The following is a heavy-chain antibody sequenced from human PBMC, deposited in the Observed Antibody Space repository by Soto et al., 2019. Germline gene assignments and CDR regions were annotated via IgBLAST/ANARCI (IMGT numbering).Heavy chain of an antibody. Sequence: ASVKVSCKASGYTFTSYVISWVRHAPGQGLEWMGWISTFNSDANYAQKFRGRVTMTTDTSTNTAYMELRSLRADDTAVYYCVRDFFPSGSSYIDTFDIWG. CDR2: ISTFNSDA. J-gene: IGHJ3*02. D-gene: IGHD3-10*01. CDR3: VRDFFPSGSSYIDTFDI. CDR1: GYTFTSYV. V-gene: IGHV1-18*01.